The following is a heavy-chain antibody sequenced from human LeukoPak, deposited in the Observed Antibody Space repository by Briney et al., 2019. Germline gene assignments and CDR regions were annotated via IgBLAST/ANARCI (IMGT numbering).Heavy chain of an antibody. V-gene: IGHV4-59*01. D-gene: IGHD3-10*01. Sequence: SETLSLTCTVSGGSISSYYWSWIRQPPGKGLEWIGYIYCSGSTNYNPSLKSRVTISVDTSKNQFSLKLSSVTAADTAVYYCARDLDGSATNWFDPWGQGTLVTVSS. CDR3: ARDLDGSATNWFDP. CDR2: IYCSGST. CDR1: GGSISSYY. J-gene: IGHJ5*02.